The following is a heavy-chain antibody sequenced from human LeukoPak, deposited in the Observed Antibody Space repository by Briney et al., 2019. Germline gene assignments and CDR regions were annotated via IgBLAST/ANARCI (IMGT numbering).Heavy chain of an antibody. Sequence: ASVKVSCKASGYTFTGYYMHWVRQAPGQGLEWMGWINPNSGGTNYAQKFQGRVTMTRDTSISTAYMELSSLRSEDTAVYYCATRSYYYDSSGYHFWGQGTMVTVSS. D-gene: IGHD3-22*01. CDR3: ATRSYYYDSSGYHF. V-gene: IGHV1-2*02. CDR1: GYTFTGYY. J-gene: IGHJ3*01. CDR2: INPNSGGT.